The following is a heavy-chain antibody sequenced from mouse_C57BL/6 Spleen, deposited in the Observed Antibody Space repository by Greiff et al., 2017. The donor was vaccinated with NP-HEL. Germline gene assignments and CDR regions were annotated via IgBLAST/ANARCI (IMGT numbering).Heavy chain of an antibody. CDR1: GYTFTSYW. CDR2: IDPSDSYT. J-gene: IGHJ1*03. D-gene: IGHD1-1*01. Sequence: QVQLQQPGAELVMPGASVKLSCKASGYTFTSYWMHWVKQRPGQGLEWIGEIDPSDSYTNYNQKFKGKSTLTVDKSSSTAYMQLSSLTSEDSAVYYCARTLHYYGSSYWYFDVWGTGATVTVSS. V-gene: IGHV1-69*01. CDR3: ARTLHYYGSSYWYFDV.